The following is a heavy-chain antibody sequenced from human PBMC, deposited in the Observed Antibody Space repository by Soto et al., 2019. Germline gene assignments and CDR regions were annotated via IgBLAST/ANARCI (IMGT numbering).Heavy chain of an antibody. J-gene: IGHJ3*02. V-gene: IGHV4-31*03. CDR1: GGSISIGGYY. Sequence: SETLSLTCTVSGGSISIGGYYLIWIRQHPGKGLEWIGYIYYSGSTYFNPSLKSRVTISVDTSKNQFSLKLSSVTAADTAVYYCARARAAAGRNDAFDIWGQGTMVTVSS. CDR2: IYYSGST. CDR3: ARARAAAGRNDAFDI. D-gene: IGHD6-13*01.